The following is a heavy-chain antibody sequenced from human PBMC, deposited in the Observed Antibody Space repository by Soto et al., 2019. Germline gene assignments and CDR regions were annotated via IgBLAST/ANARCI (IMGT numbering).Heavy chain of an antibody. CDR3: ARDIGSYAYGEGY. V-gene: IGHV4-4*07. J-gene: IGHJ4*02. CDR2: VYSTGTT. Sequence: QVQLQESGPGLVKPSETLSLTCSVSSGSINSYWWSWIRQPAGKGLEWIGRVYSTGTTDYNPSLNSRATMSVETSKNQFSLKLTSVTAADTAVYYCARDIGSYAYGEGYWGQGIQVTVSS. CDR1: SGSINSYW. D-gene: IGHD3-10*01.